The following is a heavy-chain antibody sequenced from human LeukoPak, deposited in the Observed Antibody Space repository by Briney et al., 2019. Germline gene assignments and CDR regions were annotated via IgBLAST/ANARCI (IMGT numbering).Heavy chain of an antibody. CDR2: IYYSGST. D-gene: IGHD6-13*01. CDR3: ARGDSSSWYEEDYFDY. J-gene: IGHJ4*02. CDR1: GGSISSGDYY. Sequence: SETLSLTCTVSGGSISSGDYYRSWIRQPPGKGLEWIGYIYYSGSTYYNPSLKSRVTISVDTSKNQFSLKLSSVTAADTAVYYCARGDSSSWYEEDYFDYWGQGTLVTVSS. V-gene: IGHV4-30-4*01.